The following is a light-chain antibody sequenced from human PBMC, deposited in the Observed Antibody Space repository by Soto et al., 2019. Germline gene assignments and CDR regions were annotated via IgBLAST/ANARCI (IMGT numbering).Light chain of an antibody. CDR2: GAS. CDR1: QSIGTF. J-gene: IGKJ1*01. Sequence: VLTQSPGTLSLSPGERATLSCRASQSIGTFLAWYQHKPGQAPRLLIYGASNRATGIPDRFSGSGSGTDFTLTISRLEPEDFAVYYCQQYGSSGTFGQGTKVDI. V-gene: IGKV3-20*01. CDR3: QQYGSSGT.